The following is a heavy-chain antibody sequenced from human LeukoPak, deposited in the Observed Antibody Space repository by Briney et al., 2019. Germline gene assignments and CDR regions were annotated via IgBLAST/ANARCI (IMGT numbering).Heavy chain of an antibody. J-gene: IGHJ4*02. V-gene: IGHV3-11*01. Sequence: GGSLRLSCAASGFTFSDYYMSWIRQAPGKGLEWVSCISTSGSTIYYVDSGKGRFTISRDNAKNSLYLQMNSLRAEDTAVYYCARQVWSGWSREFDNWGQGTLVTVSS. CDR3: ARQVWSGWSREFDN. D-gene: IGHD6-19*01. CDR2: ISTSGSTI. CDR1: GFTFSDYY.